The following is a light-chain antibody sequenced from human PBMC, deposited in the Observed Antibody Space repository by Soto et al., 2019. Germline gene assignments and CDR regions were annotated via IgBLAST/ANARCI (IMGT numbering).Light chain of an antibody. V-gene: IGLV2-14*01. J-gene: IGLJ2*01. CDR1: SSDVGGYNY. CDR3: SSYTSSSTFV. Sequence: QSALTQPASVSGSPGQSITISCTGTSSDVGGYNYVSWYQQHPGKAPKLMIYDVSNRPSGVSNRFSGSKSGNTASLTLSGLQAEDEADYYCSSYTSSSTFVFGGGTKLTVL. CDR2: DVS.